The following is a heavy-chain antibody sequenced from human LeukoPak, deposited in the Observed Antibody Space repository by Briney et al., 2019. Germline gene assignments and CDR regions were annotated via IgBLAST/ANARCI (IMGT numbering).Heavy chain of an antibody. Sequence: GGSLRLSCTASGFTFSSYSMNLVRQAPGKGLEWVSCISSGSSYIYYADSVKGRFTISRDNAKNSLYLQMTSLRAEDTAVYYCARSSSVNYDSSGYSALDDWGQGTLVTVSS. CDR1: GFTFSSYS. D-gene: IGHD3-22*01. J-gene: IGHJ4*02. CDR3: ARSSSVNYDSSGYSALDD. V-gene: IGHV3-21*06. CDR2: ISSGSSYI.